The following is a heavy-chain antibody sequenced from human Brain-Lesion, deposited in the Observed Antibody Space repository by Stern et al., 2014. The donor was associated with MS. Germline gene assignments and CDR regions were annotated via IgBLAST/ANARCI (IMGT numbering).Heavy chain of an antibody. CDR1: GGSLSSGGYY. D-gene: IGHD2-2*01. V-gene: IGHV4-61*02. CDR3: ARGRVVPGFQYYATDV. J-gene: IGHJ6*02. Sequence: QVPLVESGPGLVKPSQTLSLSCTVSGGSLSSGGYYWSWIRQPAGKGLEWIGRIFNSGSTSYNPSLKRRVTLSIDTSTNQVSLSMNSMTAADTAVYYCARGRVVPGFQYYATDVWGQGTTVIVSS. CDR2: IFNSGST.